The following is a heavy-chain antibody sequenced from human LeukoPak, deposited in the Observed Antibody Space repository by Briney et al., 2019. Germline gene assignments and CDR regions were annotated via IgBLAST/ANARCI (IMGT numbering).Heavy chain of an antibody. V-gene: IGHV3-23*01. CDR1: GFTFSSYA. D-gene: IGHD3-22*01. J-gene: IGHJ4*02. CDR2: ISGSGGST. CDR3: AKGLLRLKPYYPDY. Sequence: PGGSLRLSCAASGFTFSSYAMSWVRQAPGKGLEWVSAISGSGGSTYSADSVKGRFTISRDNSKNTLYVQMNSLRAEDTAVYYCAKGLLRLKPYYPDYWGQGTLVTVSS.